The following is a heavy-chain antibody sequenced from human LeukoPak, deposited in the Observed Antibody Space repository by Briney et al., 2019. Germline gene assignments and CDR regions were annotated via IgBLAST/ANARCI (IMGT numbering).Heavy chain of an antibody. CDR3: AKDLNLGRGTAYYFDY. CDR2: IRYDGSNK. D-gene: IGHD3-10*01. Sequence: PGGSLRLSCAASGFTFSSYSMNWVRQAPGKGLEWVAFIRYDGSNKYYADSVKGRFTISRDNSKNTLYLQMNSLRAEDTAVYYYAKDLNLGRGTAYYFDYWGQGTLVTVSS. CDR1: GFTFSSYS. V-gene: IGHV3-30*02. J-gene: IGHJ4*02.